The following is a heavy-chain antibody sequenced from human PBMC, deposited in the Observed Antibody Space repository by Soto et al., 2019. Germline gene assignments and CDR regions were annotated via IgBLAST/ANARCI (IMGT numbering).Heavy chain of an antibody. D-gene: IGHD2-2*01. CDR2: ISAYNGNT. V-gene: IGHV1-18*04. CDR3: ARDGIVPAAMISGDYYYYYGMDV. CDR1: GYTFTSYG. J-gene: IGHJ6*02. Sequence: GSVKVSCKASGYTFTSYGISWVRQAPGQGLEWMGWISAYNGNTNYAQKLQGRVTMTTDTSTSTAYMELRSLRSDDTAVYYCARDGIVPAAMISGDYYYYYGMDVWGQGTTVTVSS.